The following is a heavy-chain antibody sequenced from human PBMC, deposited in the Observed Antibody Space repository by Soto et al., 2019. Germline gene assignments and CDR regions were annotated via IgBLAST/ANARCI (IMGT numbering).Heavy chain of an antibody. Sequence: SETLSLTCAVSGGSISSSNWWSWVRQPPGKGLEWIGEIYHSGSTNYNPSLKSRVTISVDKSKNQFSLKLSSVTAADTAVYYCARDSPAAIARFDYWGQGTLVTVSS. CDR2: IYHSGST. D-gene: IGHD2-2*02. V-gene: IGHV4-4*02. CDR1: GGSISSSNW. CDR3: ARDSPAAIARFDY. J-gene: IGHJ4*02.